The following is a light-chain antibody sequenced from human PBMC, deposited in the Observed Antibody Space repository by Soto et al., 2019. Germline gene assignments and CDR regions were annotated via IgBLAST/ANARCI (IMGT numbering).Light chain of an antibody. CDR1: QSVSSNY. CDR2: GAS. Sequence: EIVLTQSPGTLCLSPGERATLSCRASQSVSSNYLAWYQQKPGQTPRLLIYGASSRATGIPDRFSGSGSGTDLTLTISRLEPEDFAVFYCQQYGSSPWTFGQGTKVEIK. CDR3: QQYGSSPWT. V-gene: IGKV3-20*01. J-gene: IGKJ1*01.